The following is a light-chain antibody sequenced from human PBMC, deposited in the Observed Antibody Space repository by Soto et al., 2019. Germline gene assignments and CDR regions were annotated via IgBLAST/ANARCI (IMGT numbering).Light chain of an antibody. CDR1: QSLGGN. J-gene: IGKJ1*01. CDR2: DAS. Sequence: EIVMTQSPATLSVSPGESVTLSCRASQSLGGNLAWYQQTPGQAPRLLIYDASTRATGIPARFSGSGSGTEFTLTISSLQPDDFATYYCQHYNSYSEAFGQGTKVDIK. CDR3: QHYNSYSEA. V-gene: IGKV3-15*01.